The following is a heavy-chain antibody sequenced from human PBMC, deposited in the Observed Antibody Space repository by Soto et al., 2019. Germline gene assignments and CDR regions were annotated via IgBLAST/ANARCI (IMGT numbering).Heavy chain of an antibody. Sequence: SDTLSLTCAVSSGSISSSNWWSWVRQPPGKGLEWIGEIYHSGSTNYNPSLKSRVTISVDKSKNQFSLKLSSVTAADTAVYYCARVPADGFSGNWFEPWGQGTLVTVSS. CDR2: IYHSGST. V-gene: IGHV4-4*02. CDR1: SGSISSSNW. CDR3: ARVPADGFSGNWFEP. D-gene: IGHD2-2*01. J-gene: IGHJ5*02.